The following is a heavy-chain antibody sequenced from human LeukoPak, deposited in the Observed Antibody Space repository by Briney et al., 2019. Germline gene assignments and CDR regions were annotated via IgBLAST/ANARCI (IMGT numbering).Heavy chain of an antibody. CDR2: IYYSGST. Sequence: SETLSLTCTVSGGSTSSSPYYWGWIRQPPGKGLEWIGSIYYSGSTYYNPSLKSRVTISVDTSRNQFSLNLNSVTAADTAVYYCARPLNYYYYMDVWGKGTTVTVSS. CDR1: GGSTSSSPYY. J-gene: IGHJ6*03. CDR3: ARPLNYYYYMDV. V-gene: IGHV4-39*01.